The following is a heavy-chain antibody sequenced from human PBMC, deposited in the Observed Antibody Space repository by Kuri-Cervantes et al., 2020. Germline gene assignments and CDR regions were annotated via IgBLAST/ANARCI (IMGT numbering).Heavy chain of an antibody. V-gene: IGHV3-30-3*01. Sequence: GSLRLSCAASGFTFSYYAMHWVRQAPGKGLEWVAVISYDGSNKYYADSVKGRFTISRDNSKNTLYLQMNSLRAEDTAVYYCARDLMSPGNYWGQGTLVTVSS. CDR1: GFTFSYYA. CDR3: ARDLMSPGNY. CDR2: ISYDGSNK. J-gene: IGHJ4*02.